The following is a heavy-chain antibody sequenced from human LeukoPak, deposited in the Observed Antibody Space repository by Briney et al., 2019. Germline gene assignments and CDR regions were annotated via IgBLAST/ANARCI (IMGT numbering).Heavy chain of an antibody. D-gene: IGHD5-24*01. CDR2: IYHSGST. J-gene: IGHJ4*02. CDR3: ARAPERWQQLLIDY. V-gene: IGHV4-38-2*01. Sequence: SETLSLTCAVSGYSLSSGYYWGWIRQPPGKGLEWIGGIYHSGSTYYNPSLKSRVTISVDTSKNQFSLKLSSVTAADTAVYYCARAPERWQQLLIDYWGQGTLVTVSS. CDR1: GYSLSSGYY.